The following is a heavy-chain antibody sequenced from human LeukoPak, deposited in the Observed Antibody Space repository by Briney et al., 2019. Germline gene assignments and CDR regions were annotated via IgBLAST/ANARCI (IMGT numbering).Heavy chain of an antibody. Sequence: SQTLSLTCTVSGGSISSGGYYWSWIRQPPGKGLEWIGYIYHSGSTYYNPSLKSRVTISVDRSKNQFSLKLSSVTAADTAVYYCARGGGYGYCSSTSCYDYWGQGTLVTVSS. V-gene: IGHV4-30-2*01. J-gene: IGHJ4*02. D-gene: IGHD2-2*01. CDR2: IYHSGST. CDR3: ARGGGYGYCSSTSCYDY. CDR1: GGSISSGGYY.